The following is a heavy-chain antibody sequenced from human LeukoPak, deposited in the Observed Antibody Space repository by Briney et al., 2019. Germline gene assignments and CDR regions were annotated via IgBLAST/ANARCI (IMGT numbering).Heavy chain of an antibody. Sequence: GGSLSLSCVASGFSFDICAMSWVRQAPGKGPEWVSSIGGPTETLYAASVKGRFTVSRDNSHNTLYLQMNSLRAEDTAVYYCAKDATPRNSIWDYFGKWGQGALVTVST. CDR1: GFSFDICA. V-gene: IGHV3-23*01. D-gene: IGHD4-23*01. J-gene: IGHJ4*02. CDR2: IGGPTET. CDR3: AKDATPRNSIWDYFGK.